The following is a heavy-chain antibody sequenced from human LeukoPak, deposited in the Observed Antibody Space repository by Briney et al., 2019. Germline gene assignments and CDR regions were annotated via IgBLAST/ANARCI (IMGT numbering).Heavy chain of an antibody. V-gene: IGHV4-38-2*01. CDR3: ARQLHTSMSPFDY. CDR1: GYSISSGYD. J-gene: IGHJ4*02. CDR2: IYHSGST. Sequence: PSETLSLTCAVSGYSISSGYDWGWIRQPPGKGLEWIGSIYHSGSTYYNPSLKSRVTISVDTSKNQFSLKLSSVTAADTAVYYCARQLHTSMSPFDYWGQRTLVTVSS. D-gene: IGHD5-18*01.